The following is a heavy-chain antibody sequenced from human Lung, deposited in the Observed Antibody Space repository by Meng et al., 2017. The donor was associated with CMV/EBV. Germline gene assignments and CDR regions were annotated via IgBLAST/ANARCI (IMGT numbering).Heavy chain of an antibody. D-gene: IGHD2-15*01. CDR3: AKDLRDIVVLVGAWVD. CDR1: EFTFNTYA. CDR2: ISGNGGVT. V-gene: IGHV3-23*01. Sequence: GGSXRLXFPSPEFTFNTYAMTWVRQAPGRGLESVSIISGNGGVTYYADSVKGRFTISRYNSNNTVYLQMNSLRAKDTAVYYCAKDLRDIVVLVGAWVDWGQGXLVTVSS. J-gene: IGHJ1*01.